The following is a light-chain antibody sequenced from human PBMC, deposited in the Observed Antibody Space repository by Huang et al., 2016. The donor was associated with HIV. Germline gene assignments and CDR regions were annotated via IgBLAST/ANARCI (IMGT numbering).Light chain of an antibody. CDR3: QQTYSTPLT. Sequence: GERVTISCRASQIITTYLNWYQQRPEGAHKLLIYGGTRVQYGIPSRFRGRASGTDFTLIIDSLQSEDFATYYCQQTYSTPLTFGGGTTVEIK. CDR1: QIITTY. V-gene: IGKV1-39*01. J-gene: IGKJ4*01. CDR2: GGT.